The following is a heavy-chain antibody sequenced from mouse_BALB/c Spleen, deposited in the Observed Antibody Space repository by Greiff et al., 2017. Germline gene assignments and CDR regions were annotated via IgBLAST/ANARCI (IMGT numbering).Heavy chain of an antibody. CDR2: INPSSGYT. D-gene: IGHD2-4*01. V-gene: IGHV1-4*01. CDR1: GYTFTSYT. CDR3: AREGLRPWFAY. Sequence: VKLMESGAELARPGASVKMSCKASGYTFTSYTMHWVKQRPGQGLEWIGYINPSSGYTNYNQKFKDKATLTADKSSSTAYMQLSSLTSEDSAVYYCAREGLRPWFAYWGQGTLVTVSA. J-gene: IGHJ3*01.